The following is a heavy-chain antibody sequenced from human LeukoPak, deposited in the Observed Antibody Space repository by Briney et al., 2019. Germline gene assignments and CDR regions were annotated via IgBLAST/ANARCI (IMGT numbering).Heavy chain of an antibody. D-gene: IGHD6-13*01. Sequence: GGSLRLSCAASGFTFSSYWMSWVRQAPGKGLEWVANIKQDGSEKYYVDSVKGRFTISRDNAKNSLYLQMNSLRAEDTAVYYCARDSYSSSWYPLYYYGMDVWGQGTTVTVSS. CDR3: ARDSYSSSWYPLYYYGMDV. CDR2: IKQDGSEK. V-gene: IGHV3-7*01. CDR1: GFTFSSYW. J-gene: IGHJ6*02.